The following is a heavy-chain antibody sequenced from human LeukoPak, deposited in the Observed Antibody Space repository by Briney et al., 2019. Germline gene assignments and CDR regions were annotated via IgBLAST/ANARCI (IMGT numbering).Heavy chain of an antibody. J-gene: IGHJ6*03. CDR1: GFTVSSYA. D-gene: IGHD3-3*02. CDR3: AKNEHFWSGYIYYSYYYMDV. V-gene: IGHV3-23*01. Sequence: GGSLRLSCAASGFTVSSYAMSWVRQAPGKGLEWVSAISGSGGSTYYADSVKGRFTISRDNSKNTLYLQMTSLRAEDTAVYYCAKNEHFWSGYIYYSYYYMDVWDKGTTVTVSS. CDR2: ISGSGGST.